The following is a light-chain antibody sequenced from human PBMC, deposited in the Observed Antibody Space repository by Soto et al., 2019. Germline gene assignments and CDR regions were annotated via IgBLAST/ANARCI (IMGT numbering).Light chain of an antibody. Sequence: DSQMTQSPYSLSASVGDRVTITSRARQSISSYLNWYQQKPGKAPKLLIYAASSLQSGVPSRFSGSGSETDFTLTISSLQPEDFATYYCQQSYSTPYTFGQGTKLEIK. CDR2: AAS. CDR1: QSISSY. J-gene: IGKJ2*01. CDR3: QQSYSTPYT. V-gene: IGKV1-39*01.